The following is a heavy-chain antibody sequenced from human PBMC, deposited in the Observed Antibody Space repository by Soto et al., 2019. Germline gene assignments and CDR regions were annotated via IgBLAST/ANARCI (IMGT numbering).Heavy chain of an antibody. CDR1: GGSISSYY. CDR3: ARDHSITMVRGVMVPDWFDP. J-gene: IGHJ5*02. D-gene: IGHD3-10*01. Sequence: LPETLSLTCTVSGGSISSYYWSWIRQPAGKGLEWIGRIYTSGSTNYNPSLKSRVTMSVDTSKNQFSLKLSSVTAADTAVYYCARDHSITMVRGVMVPDWFDPWGQGTLVTVSS. CDR2: IYTSGST. V-gene: IGHV4-4*07.